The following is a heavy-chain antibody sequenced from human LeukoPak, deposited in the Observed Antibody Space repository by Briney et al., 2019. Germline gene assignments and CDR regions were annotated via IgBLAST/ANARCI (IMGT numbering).Heavy chain of an antibody. V-gene: IGHV4-39*01. CDR1: GGSISSSSYY. Sequence: KPSETLSLTCTVSGGSISSSSYYWGWIRQPPGKGLEWIGSIYYSGDTYYNPSLKSRVTTSVDTSKSQFSLKLTSVTAADTAVYYCAILRYFDPDSEDYYSNMDVWGQGTTVTVSS. J-gene: IGHJ6*02. CDR3: AILRYFDPDSEDYYSNMDV. D-gene: IGHD3-9*01. CDR2: IYYSGDT.